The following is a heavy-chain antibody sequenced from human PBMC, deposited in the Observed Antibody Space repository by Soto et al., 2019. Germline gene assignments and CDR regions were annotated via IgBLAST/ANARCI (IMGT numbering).Heavy chain of an antibody. CDR3: ARLRYDYDSSGYSYRPFDY. CDR1: GGSISGHY. CDR2: IYYSGNT. J-gene: IGHJ4*02. Sequence: PSETLSLTCTVSGGSISGHYWTWIRQPPGKGLEYIGYIYYSGNTNYNPPLKSRVTISVDTSKNQFSLKLNPVTAADTAVYYCARLRYDYDSSGYSYRPFDYWGQGTVVTVSS. V-gene: IGHV4-59*08. D-gene: IGHD3-22*01.